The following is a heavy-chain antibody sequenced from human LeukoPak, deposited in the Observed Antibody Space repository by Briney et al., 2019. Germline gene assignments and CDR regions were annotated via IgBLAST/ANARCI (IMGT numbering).Heavy chain of an antibody. CDR1: GFTFSSYA. CDR3: ARHHESGWYSDFDY. Sequence: TGGSLRLSCAASGFTFSSYAMSWVRQPPGKGLEWIGSISYTGSTNYNPSLRSRVSISVDTSKNHFSLKVTSVTAADTSVYYCARHHESGWYSDFDYWGQGTLVTVSS. D-gene: IGHD6-19*01. CDR2: ISYTGST. V-gene: IGHV4-39*01. J-gene: IGHJ4*02.